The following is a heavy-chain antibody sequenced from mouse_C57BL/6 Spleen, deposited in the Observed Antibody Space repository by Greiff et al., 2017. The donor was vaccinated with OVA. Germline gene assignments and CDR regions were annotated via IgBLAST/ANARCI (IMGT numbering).Heavy chain of an antibody. CDR2: IDPSDSYT. CDR3: ASSLLEAMDY. Sequence: QVQLQQPGAELVMPGASVKLSCKASGYTFTSYWMHWVKQRPGQGLEWIGEIDPSDSYTNYNQKFKGKSTLTVDKSSITAYMQLSSLTSEDSAVYYCASSLLEAMDYWGQGTSVTVSS. D-gene: IGHD2-12*01. J-gene: IGHJ4*01. V-gene: IGHV1-69*01. CDR1: GYTFTSYW.